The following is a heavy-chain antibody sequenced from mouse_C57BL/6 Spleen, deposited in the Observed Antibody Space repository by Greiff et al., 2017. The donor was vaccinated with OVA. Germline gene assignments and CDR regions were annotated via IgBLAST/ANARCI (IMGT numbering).Heavy chain of an antibody. V-gene: IGHV1-69*01. J-gene: IGHJ2*01. CDR1: GYTFTSYW. Sequence: QVQLQQPGAELVMPGASVKLSCKASGYTFTSYWMHWVKQRPGQGLEWIGEIDPSDSYTNYNQKFKGKSTLTVDKSSSPAYMQLSSLTSEDSAVYYCARFTTVVATRYYFDYWGQGTTLTVSS. CDR3: ARFTTVVATRYYFDY. D-gene: IGHD1-1*01. CDR2: IDPSDSYT.